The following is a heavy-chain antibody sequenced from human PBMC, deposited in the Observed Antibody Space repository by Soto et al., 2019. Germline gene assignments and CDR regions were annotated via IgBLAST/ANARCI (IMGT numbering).Heavy chain of an antibody. V-gene: IGHV4-39*01. Sequence: QLQLQESGPGLVKPSETLSLTCTVSGGSISSSSYYWGWIRQPPGKGLEWIGSIYYSGSTYYNPSLKSRVTISVDTSKNQFSLKLSSVTAADTAVYYCARHPSYNWNYLLFTTYFDYWGQGTLVTVSS. CDR3: ARHPSYNWNYLLFTTYFDY. J-gene: IGHJ4*02. CDR1: GGSISSSSYY. D-gene: IGHD1-7*01. CDR2: IYYSGST.